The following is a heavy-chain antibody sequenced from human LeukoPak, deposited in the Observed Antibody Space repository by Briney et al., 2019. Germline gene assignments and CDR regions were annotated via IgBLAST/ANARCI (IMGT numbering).Heavy chain of an antibody. V-gene: IGHV1-69*04. J-gene: IGHJ4*02. Sequence: SVKVSCKASGYTFTSYGISWVRQAPGQGLEWMGRIIPILGIANYAQKFQGRVTITADKSTSTAYMELSSLRSEDTAVYYCARNYYDSSGYPSDWGQGTLVTVSS. D-gene: IGHD3-22*01. CDR3: ARNYYDSSGYPSD. CDR2: IIPILGIA. CDR1: GYTFTSYG.